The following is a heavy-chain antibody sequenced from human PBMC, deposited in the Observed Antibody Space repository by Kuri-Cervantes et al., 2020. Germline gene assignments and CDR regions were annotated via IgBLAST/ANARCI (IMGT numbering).Heavy chain of an antibody. Sequence: GESLKISCAASGFTFSTYAMTWVRQAPGKGLEWVSAISNSVDNTYYADSVKGRFTISRDNSKNTLYLQMNSLRAEDTAVYYCAKSGGATDYWGQGTLVTVSS. D-gene: IGHD1-26*01. J-gene: IGHJ4*02. CDR2: ISNSVDNT. V-gene: IGHV3-23*01. CDR3: AKSGGATDY. CDR1: GFTFSTYA.